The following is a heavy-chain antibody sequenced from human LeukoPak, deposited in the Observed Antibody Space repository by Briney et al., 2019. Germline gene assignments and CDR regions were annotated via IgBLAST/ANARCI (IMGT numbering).Heavy chain of an antibody. CDR2: ITGGGGTT. J-gene: IGHJ4*02. CDR1: GFTFSSCA. V-gene: IGHV3-23*01. Sequence: GSLRLSCAASGFTFSSCAMSWVRQAPGKGLEWVSAITGGGGTTYYADSVKGRFTISRDNSKNTLYLEMNSLRAEDTAVYYCARVPCWSTTSCPHVDYWGQGTLVTVSS. D-gene: IGHD2-2*01. CDR3: ARVPCWSTTSCPHVDY.